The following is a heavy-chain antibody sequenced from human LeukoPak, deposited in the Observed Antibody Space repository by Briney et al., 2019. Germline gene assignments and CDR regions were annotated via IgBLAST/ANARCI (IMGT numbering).Heavy chain of an antibody. CDR3: ARGTYYYDSSGYSSRGLGY. CDR1: GFTFSTYA. D-gene: IGHD3-22*01. CDR2: ISDDGSDK. V-gene: IGHV3-30*04. Sequence: GGSLRLSCAASGFTFSTYAMHWARQAPGKGLECVAVISDDGSDKYHADSVKGRFTISRDNSENTLYLQMNSLRAEDTAVYYCARGTYYYDSSGYSSRGLGYWGQGTLVTVSS. J-gene: IGHJ4*02.